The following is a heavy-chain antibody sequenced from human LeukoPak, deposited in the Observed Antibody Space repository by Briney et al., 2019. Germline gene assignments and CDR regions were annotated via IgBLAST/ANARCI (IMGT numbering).Heavy chain of an antibody. D-gene: IGHD3-22*01. CDR1: GYTFTGYY. V-gene: IGHV1-2*02. CDR3: ARDQGSSGTHY. J-gene: IGHJ4*02. Sequence: ASVKVSCRASGYTFTGYYMHWVRQAPGQGLEWMGWINPNSGGTNYAQKFQGRVTMTRDTSISTAYMGLSRLRSDDTAVYYCARDQGSSGTHYWGAGNLFTVSS. CDR2: INPNSGGT.